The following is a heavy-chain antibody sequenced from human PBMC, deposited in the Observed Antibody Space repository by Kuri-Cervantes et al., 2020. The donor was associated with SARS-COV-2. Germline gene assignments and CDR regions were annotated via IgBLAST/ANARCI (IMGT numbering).Heavy chain of an antibody. CDR2: ISSSSSYI. V-gene: IGHV3-21*01. CDR1: GFTFSSYS. Sequence: ETLSLTCAASGFTFSSYSMNWVRQAPGKGLEWVSSISSSSSYIYYADSVKGRFTISRDNAKNSLYLQMNSLRAEDTAVYYCARDPPYDFWSGYYPIHYYYYMDVWGKGTTVTVSS. CDR3: ARDPPYDFWSGYYPIHYYYYMDV. J-gene: IGHJ6*03. D-gene: IGHD3-3*01.